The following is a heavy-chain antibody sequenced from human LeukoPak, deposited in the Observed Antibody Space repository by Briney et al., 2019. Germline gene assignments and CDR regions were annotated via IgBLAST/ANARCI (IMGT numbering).Heavy chain of an antibody. D-gene: IGHD2-2*01. CDR2: MNPNSGNT. Sequence: ASVKVSCKASGYTFTSYDINWVRQATGQGLEWMGWMNPNSGNTGYAQKFQGRVTITRNTSISTAYMELSSLRSGDTAVYYCARGYCSSTSCRGGWFDPWGQGTLVTVSS. J-gene: IGHJ5*02. CDR1: GYTFTSYD. V-gene: IGHV1-8*03. CDR3: ARGYCSSTSCRGGWFDP.